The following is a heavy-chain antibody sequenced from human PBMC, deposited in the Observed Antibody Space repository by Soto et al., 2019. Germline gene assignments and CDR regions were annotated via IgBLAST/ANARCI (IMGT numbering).Heavy chain of an antibody. J-gene: IGHJ4*02. CDR1: GGTFSSNT. Sequence: QVQLVQSGAEVKKPGSSVKVSCKPSGGTFSSNTISWVRQAPGQGPEWMGRIIPILGVTTYAPQFQDRVIMTADTSTNTAHMELSSLRSSDTAVYYYARSSHAGGRSGPFDFWGQGTLVIVSS. V-gene: IGHV1-69*02. CDR2: IIPILGVT. D-gene: IGHD1-26*01. CDR3: ARSSHAGGRSGPFDF.